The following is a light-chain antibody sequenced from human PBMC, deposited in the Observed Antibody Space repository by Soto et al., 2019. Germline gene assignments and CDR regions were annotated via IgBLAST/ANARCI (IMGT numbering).Light chain of an antibody. J-gene: IGKJ3*01. CDR3: QQSYSTPIS. V-gene: IGKV1-39*01. Sequence: DIQMTQSPSSLSASVGDRVTITCRASQSISSYLNWYQQKPGKAPKLLIYAASSLQSGVPSRFSGSGSGTDFTLTSSRLQLEDFATYYCQQSYSTPISFRPGTKVDSK. CDR1: QSISSY. CDR2: AAS.